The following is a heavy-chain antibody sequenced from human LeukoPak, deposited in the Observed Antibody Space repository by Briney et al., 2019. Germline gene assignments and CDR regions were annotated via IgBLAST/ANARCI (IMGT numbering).Heavy chain of an antibody. CDR2: IYYSGST. CDR1: GGSISSSSYY. V-gene: IGHV4-39*01. J-gene: IGHJ4*02. CDR3: ARHYDTSYLVNSDY. Sequence: PSETLSLTCTVSGGSISSSSYYWGWIRQPPGKGLEWIGSIYYSGSTYYNPSLKSRVTISVDTSKNQFSLKLSSVTAADRAMYYCARHYDTSYLVNSDYWGQGTLVTVSS. D-gene: IGHD3-9*01.